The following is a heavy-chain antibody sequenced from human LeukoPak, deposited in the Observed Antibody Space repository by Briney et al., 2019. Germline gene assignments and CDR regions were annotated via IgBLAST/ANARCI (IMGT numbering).Heavy chain of an antibody. D-gene: IGHD4-17*01. CDR2: ISYDGSNK. CDR1: GFTFSSYA. V-gene: IGHV3-30-3*01. CDR3: AKDHPAYGF. J-gene: IGHJ4*02. Sequence: PGGSLRLSCAASGFTFSSYAMHWVRQAPGKGLEWVAVISYDGSNKYYADSVKGRFTISRDNSKNTLYLQMNSLRAEDTAVYYCAKDHPAYGFWGQGTLVTVSS.